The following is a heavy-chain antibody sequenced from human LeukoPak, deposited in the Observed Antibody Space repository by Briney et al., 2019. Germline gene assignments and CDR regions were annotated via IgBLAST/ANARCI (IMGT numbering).Heavy chain of an antibody. CDR2: ISGDGNE. CDR1: LFTVKNNY. J-gene: IGHJ4*02. V-gene: IGHV3-53*01. D-gene: IGHD2-15*01. CDR3: AIGSYCSGGSCYPLFDY. Sequence: RGSLRLSCGASLFTVKNNYMNCVRQAPQKGLEWVSGISGDGNEYYKKSVKGRFTISRDSSKNKLYLQMNSLRAEDTAVYYCAIGSYCSGGSCYPLFDYWGRGTLVTVSS.